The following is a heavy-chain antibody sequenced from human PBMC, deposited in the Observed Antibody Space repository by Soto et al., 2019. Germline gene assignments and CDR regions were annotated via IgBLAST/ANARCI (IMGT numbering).Heavy chain of an antibody. CDR1: GGSISSSSYY. V-gene: IGHV4-39*01. D-gene: IGHD6-6*01. CDR2: IYYSGST. CDR3: ARHLLPPPYSSSEIDY. Sequence: SETLSLTCTVSGGSISSSSYYWGWIRQPPGKGLEWIGSIYYSGSTYYNPSLKSRVTISVDTSKNQFSLKLSSVTAADTAVYYCARHLLPPPYSSSEIDYWGQRTLVTVSS. J-gene: IGHJ4*02.